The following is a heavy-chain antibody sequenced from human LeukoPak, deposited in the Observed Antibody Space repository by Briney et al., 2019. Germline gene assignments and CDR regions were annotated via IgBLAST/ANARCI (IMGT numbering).Heavy chain of an antibody. CDR2: ISGSGGST. CDR3: AKVNRIQLNYYGMDV. D-gene: IGHD5-18*01. Sequence: GGSPRLSCAASGFTFSSYAMSCVRQAPGKGLEWVSAISGSGGSTYYADSVKGRFTISRDNSKNTLYLQMNSLRAEDTAVYYCAKVNRIQLNYYGMDVWGQGTTVTVSS. CDR1: GFTFSSYA. J-gene: IGHJ6*02. V-gene: IGHV3-23*01.